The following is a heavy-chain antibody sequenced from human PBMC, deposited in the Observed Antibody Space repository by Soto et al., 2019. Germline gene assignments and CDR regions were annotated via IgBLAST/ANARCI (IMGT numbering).Heavy chain of an antibody. J-gene: IGHJ5*02. Sequence: XAVKVAIKAAGYPLSAQYLDWGRKAPGEGLEWMGWINPTTGATRYAQKFQGRVTMTRDTSMSTAYLEVRSLRPDDTAVYYCAKGDSSWVSWLNHWRQGTLVTV. CDR3: AKGDSSWVSWLNH. D-gene: IGHD6-19*01. CDR1: GYPLSAQY. V-gene: IGHV1-2*02. CDR2: INPTTGAT.